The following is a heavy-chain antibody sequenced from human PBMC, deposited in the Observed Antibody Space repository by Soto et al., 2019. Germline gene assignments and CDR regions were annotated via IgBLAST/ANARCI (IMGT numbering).Heavy chain of an antibody. CDR3: AKVWGNYANFDY. CDR1: GFTFNTYT. J-gene: IGHJ4*02. V-gene: IGHV3-30-3*02. CDR2: TSSDGNNR. Sequence: PGGSLRLSCAASGFTFNTYTMHWVRQAPGKGLEWVAVTSSDGNNRHYAQSVKDRVTISRDNSKNTVYLQMNSLRAEDAAVYYCAKVWGNYANFDYWGQGTLVTVPQ. D-gene: IGHD3-16*01.